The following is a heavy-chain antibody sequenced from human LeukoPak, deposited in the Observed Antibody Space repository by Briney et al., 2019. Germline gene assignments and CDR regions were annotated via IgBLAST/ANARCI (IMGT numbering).Heavy chain of an antibody. J-gene: IGHJ3*01. V-gene: IGHV4-59*01. D-gene: IGHD3-22*01. CDR2: TYYTGST. CDR1: GVSINSYY. Sequence: SETLSLTCTVSGVSINSYYWRWIRQPPGKELEWIGCTYYTGSTNYNPSLKSRVTISVNTSKTHFSLNLSSVTAADTAVYYCATDRDSSGFDAFDVWGQGTMVTVSS. CDR3: ATDRDSSGFDAFDV.